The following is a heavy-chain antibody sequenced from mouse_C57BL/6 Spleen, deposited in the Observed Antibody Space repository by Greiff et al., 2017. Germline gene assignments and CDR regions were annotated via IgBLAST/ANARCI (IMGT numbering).Heavy chain of an antibody. Sequence: QVQLQQPGAELVKPGASVKLSCKASGYTFTSYRMHWVKQRPGQGLEWIGMIHPNSGSTNYNEKFKSKATLTVDKSSSTAYMQLSSLTSEDSAVYYCARGDWDFYFDYWGQGTTLTVSS. D-gene: IGHD4-1*01. V-gene: IGHV1-64*01. CDR1: GYTFTSYR. CDR2: IHPNSGST. J-gene: IGHJ2*01. CDR3: ARGDWDFYFDY.